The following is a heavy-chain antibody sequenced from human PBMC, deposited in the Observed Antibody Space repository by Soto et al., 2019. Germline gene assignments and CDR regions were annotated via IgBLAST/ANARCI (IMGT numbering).Heavy chain of an antibody. Sequence: QVQLQQWGAGLLKPSETLSLTCAVYGWPFSGYHWCCIRQPPGRGLEWIGEINHSGSTNYNPSLKGRVTLSLDTSQKHATLKLTSVPAAHTAVYYCARGLVGHSYGLPGMDVWGQGTTVTVSS. J-gene: IGHJ6*02. V-gene: IGHV4-34*01. CDR3: ARGLVGHSYGLPGMDV. CDR2: INHSGST. CDR1: GWPFSGYH. D-gene: IGHD5-18*01.